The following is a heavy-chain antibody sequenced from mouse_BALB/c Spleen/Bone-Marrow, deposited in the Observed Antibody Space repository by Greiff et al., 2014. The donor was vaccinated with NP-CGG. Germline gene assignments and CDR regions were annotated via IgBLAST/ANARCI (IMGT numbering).Heavy chain of an antibody. V-gene: IGHV1S56*01. CDR1: GYTFTSYY. CDR2: IYPGNVNT. D-gene: IGHD2-4*01. CDR3: ARDDYAY. Sequence: QVQLKQSGPELVKPGASVRISCKASGYTFTSYYIHWVKQRPGQGLEWIGWIYPGNVNTEYNEKFKGKATLTADKSSSTAYMQLSSLTSDDSAVYFCARDDYAYWGQGTLVTVSA. J-gene: IGHJ3*01.